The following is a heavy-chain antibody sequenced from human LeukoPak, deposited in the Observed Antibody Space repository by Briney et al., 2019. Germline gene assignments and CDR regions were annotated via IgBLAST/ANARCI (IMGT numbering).Heavy chain of an antibody. CDR3: ARGSSPPDY. CDR1: GFTFSDYH. CDR2: ISGRGRSI. V-gene: IGHV3-11*01. J-gene: IGHJ4*02. D-gene: IGHD6-13*01. Sequence: PGGSLILSCAASGFTFSDYHMTWIRQAPGKGLEWVSDISGRGRSIYYADSVKGRFTISRDNAKNSLYLQLNSLRVEDTAVYYCARGSSPPDYWGQGTLVTVSS.